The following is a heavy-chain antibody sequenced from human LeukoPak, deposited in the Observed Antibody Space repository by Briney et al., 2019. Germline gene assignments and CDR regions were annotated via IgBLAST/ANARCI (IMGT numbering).Heavy chain of an antibody. CDR2: ISSSSSSTI. J-gene: IGHJ6*03. V-gene: IGHV3-48*04. CDR1: GFTFSSYS. CDR3: ALTGYMDV. D-gene: IGHD1-14*01. Sequence: GGSLRLSCAASGFTFSSYSMNGVRQAPGKGLEWVSYISSSSSSTIYYADSVKGRFTISRGNAKNSLYLQMNNLRAEDTAVYYCALTGYMDVWGKGTTVTVSS.